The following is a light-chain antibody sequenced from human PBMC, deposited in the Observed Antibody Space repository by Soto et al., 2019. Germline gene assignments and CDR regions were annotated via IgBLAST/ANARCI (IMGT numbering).Light chain of an antibody. V-gene: IGLV2-18*01. J-gene: IGLJ1*01. CDR2: EVT. Sequence: QSALTQPPSVSGSPGQSVTISCTGTSSDVGSNDRVSWYQQSPGAAPKLMIYEVTNRPSGVPDRFSGSKSGNTASLTISGLQAEDEADYYCTLYTRSTTIVFGTGTKLTVL. CDR3: TLYTRSTTIV. CDR1: SSDVGSNDR.